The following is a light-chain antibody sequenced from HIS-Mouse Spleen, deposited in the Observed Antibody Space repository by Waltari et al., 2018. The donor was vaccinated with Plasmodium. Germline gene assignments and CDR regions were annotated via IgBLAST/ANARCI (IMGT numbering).Light chain of an antibody. CDR1: RPDVGGYNY. Sequence: QSALTQPPSASGSPGQSVTISCPGTRPDVGGYNYASWYPQHPGKAPKLMIYEVSKRPSGVPDRFSGSKSGNTASLTVSGLQAEDEADYYCSSYAGSNNVVFGGGTKLTVL. CDR3: SSYAGSNNVV. V-gene: IGLV2-8*01. CDR2: EVS. J-gene: IGLJ2*01.